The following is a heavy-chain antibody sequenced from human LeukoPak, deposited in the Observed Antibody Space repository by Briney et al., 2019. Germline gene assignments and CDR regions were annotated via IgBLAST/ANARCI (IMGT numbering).Heavy chain of an antibody. V-gene: IGHV1-2*02. CDR3: ARVRGRYYDSSGYSNYFDY. CDR1: GYTFTGYY. CDR2: INPNSGDT. D-gene: IGHD3-22*01. J-gene: IGHJ4*02. Sequence: ASVKVSCKASGYTFTGYYMHWVRQAPGQGLEWMGWINPNSGDTNYAQKFQGRVTMTRDTSTSTAYMELSRLRSDDTAVYYCARVRGRYYDSSGYSNYFDYWGQGTLVTVSS.